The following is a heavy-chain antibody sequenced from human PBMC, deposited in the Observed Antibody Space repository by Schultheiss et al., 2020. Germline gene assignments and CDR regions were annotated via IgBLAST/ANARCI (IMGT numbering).Heavy chain of an antibody. CDR3: AKSIPGVRYYSGSYLLDY. J-gene: IGHJ4*02. Sequence: GESLKISCAASGFTFSSYAMSWVRQAPGKGLEWVSAISGSGGSTYYADSVKGRFTISRDNSKDTLYLQMNSLRAEDTAVYYCAKSIPGVRYYSGSYLLDYWGQGTLVTVSS. D-gene: IGHD1-26*01. CDR1: GFTFSSYA. CDR2: ISGSGGST. V-gene: IGHV3-23*01.